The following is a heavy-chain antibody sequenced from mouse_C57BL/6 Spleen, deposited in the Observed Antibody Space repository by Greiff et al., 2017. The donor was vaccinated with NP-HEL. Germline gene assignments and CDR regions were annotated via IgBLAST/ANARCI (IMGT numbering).Heavy chain of an antibody. J-gene: IGHJ2*01. Sequence: EVKLVESGGGLVKPGGSLKLSCAASGFTFSSYAMSWVRQTPEKRLEWVATISDGGSYTYYPDNVKGRFTISRDNAKNNLYLQMSHLKSEDTAMYYCARDDDGYYDYGGQGTTLTVSS. CDR3: ARDDDGYYDY. CDR2: ISDGGSYT. D-gene: IGHD2-3*01. V-gene: IGHV5-4*01. CDR1: GFTFSSYA.